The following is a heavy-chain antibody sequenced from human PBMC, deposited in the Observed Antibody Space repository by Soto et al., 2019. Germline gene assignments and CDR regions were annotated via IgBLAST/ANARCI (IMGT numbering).Heavy chain of an antibody. Sequence: QAQLVQSGAEVRKPGASVKVSCKASGYTFYSHSISWVRQAPGQGLEWMGRINADYGNTQYAQKFRGRVTMTTDTSKTTVYMELTNLRSEDTAVYYCARGIKGDYYYGMGVWGQGATVTVSS. CDR3: ARGIKGDYYYGMGV. J-gene: IGHJ6*02. CDR2: INADYGNT. V-gene: IGHV1-18*01. D-gene: IGHD1-26*01. CDR1: GYTFYSHS.